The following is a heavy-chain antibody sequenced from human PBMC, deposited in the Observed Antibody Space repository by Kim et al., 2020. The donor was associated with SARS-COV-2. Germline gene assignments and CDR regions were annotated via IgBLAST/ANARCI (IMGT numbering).Heavy chain of an antibody. CDR3: ARLSRLRSSSSWYGEEVDY. CDR1: GFTFSSYG. CDR2: IWYDGKNT. Sequence: GGSLRLSCAASGFTFSSYGMHWVRQAPGKGLEWVAVIWYDGKNTNYADSVKGRFTISRDNSKNTLYLQMNGLRAEDTAVYYCARLSRLRSSSSWYGEEVDYWGQGTLVTVSS. D-gene: IGHD6-13*01. V-gene: IGHV3-33*01. J-gene: IGHJ4*02.